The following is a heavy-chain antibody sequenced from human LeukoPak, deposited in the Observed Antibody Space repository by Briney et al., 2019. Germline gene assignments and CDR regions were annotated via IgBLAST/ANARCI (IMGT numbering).Heavy chain of an antibody. Sequence: SETLSLTCTVSGGSISSYYWSWIRQPPGKGLEWIGYIYTSGSTNYNPSLKSRVTISVDTSKNQFSLKLSSVTAADTAVYYCARQYRGSALGATGGNWFDPWGQGTLVTVSS. CDR2: IYTSGST. CDR1: GGSISSYY. J-gene: IGHJ5*02. CDR3: ARQYRGSALGATGGNWFDP. V-gene: IGHV4-4*09. D-gene: IGHD1-26*01.